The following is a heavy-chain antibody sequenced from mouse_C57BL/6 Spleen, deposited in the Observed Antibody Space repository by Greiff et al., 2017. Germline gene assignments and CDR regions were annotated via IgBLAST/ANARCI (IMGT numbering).Heavy chain of an antibody. CDR2: INYDGSST. V-gene: IGHV5-16*01. D-gene: IGHD4-1*01. Sequence: EVKLMESEGGLVQPGSSMKLSCTASGFTFSDYYMAWVRQVPEKGLEWVANINYDGSSTYYLDSLKSRFIISRDNAKNILYLQMSSLKSEDTATYYCARDRLGAAMDYWGQGTSVTVSS. J-gene: IGHJ4*01. CDR3: ARDRLGAAMDY. CDR1: GFTFSDYY.